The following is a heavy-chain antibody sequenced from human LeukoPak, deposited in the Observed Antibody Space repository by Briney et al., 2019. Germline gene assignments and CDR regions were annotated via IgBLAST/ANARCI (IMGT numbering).Heavy chain of an antibody. CDR2: ISSSTSTI. CDR3: ARNLRYCRGGSCYHWFDP. J-gene: IGHJ5*02. CDR1: GFTFSNYS. D-gene: IGHD2-15*01. Sequence: GGSLRLSCVASGFTFSNYSMNWVCQAPGKGLEWVSYISSSTSTIYYADSVKGRLTISRDNAKNSLYLQMNSLRAEDTAVYSCARNLRYCRGGSCYHWFDPWGQGTLVTVSS. V-gene: IGHV3-48*01.